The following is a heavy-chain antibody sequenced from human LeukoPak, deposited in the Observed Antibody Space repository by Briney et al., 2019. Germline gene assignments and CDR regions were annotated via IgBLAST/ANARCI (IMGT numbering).Heavy chain of an antibody. J-gene: IGHJ2*01. CDR1: GYTFTGYY. D-gene: IGHD3-10*01. V-gene: IGHV1-2*02. Sequence: ASVKVSCKASGYTFTGYYMHWVRQAPGPGLEWMGWINPNSGGTNYAQKFQGRVTMTRDTSISTAYMELSRLRSDDTAVYYCARSGLGSNWYFDLWGRGTLVTVSS. CDR3: ARSGLGSNWYFDL. CDR2: INPNSGGT.